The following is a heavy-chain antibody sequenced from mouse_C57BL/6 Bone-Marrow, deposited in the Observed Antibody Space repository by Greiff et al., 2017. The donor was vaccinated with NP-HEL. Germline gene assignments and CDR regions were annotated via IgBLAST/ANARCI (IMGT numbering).Heavy chain of an antibody. Sequence: EVKVVESGGGLVQSGRSLRLSCATSGFTFSDFYMEWVRQAPGKGLEWIAASRNKANDYTTEYSASVKGRFIVSRDTSQSILYLQMNALRAEDTAIYYCARWNWGYAMDYWGQGTSVTVSS. J-gene: IGHJ4*01. CDR3: ARWNWGYAMDY. V-gene: IGHV7-1*01. CDR1: GFTFSDFY. CDR2: SRNKANDYTT. D-gene: IGHD4-1*01.